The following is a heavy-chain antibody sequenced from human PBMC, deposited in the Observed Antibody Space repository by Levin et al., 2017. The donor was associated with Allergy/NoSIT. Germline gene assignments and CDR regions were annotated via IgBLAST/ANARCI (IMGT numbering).Heavy chain of an antibody. CDR3: AREDWHWGSDSGAFDI. Sequence: ASVKVSCKASGYTFTGYYMHWVRQAPGQGLEWMGRINPNSGGTNYAQKFQGRVTMTRDTSISTAYMELSRLRSDDTAVYYCAREDWHWGSDSGAFDIWGQGTMVTVSS. D-gene: IGHD3-16*01. CDR2: INPNSGGT. V-gene: IGHV1-2*06. CDR1: GYTFTGYY. J-gene: IGHJ3*02.